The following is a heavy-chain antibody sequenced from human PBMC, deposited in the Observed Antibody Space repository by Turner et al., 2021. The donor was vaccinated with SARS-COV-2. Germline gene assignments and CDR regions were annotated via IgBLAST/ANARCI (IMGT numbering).Heavy chain of an antibody. J-gene: IGHJ3*01. CDR3: VRDQPIARKFERQRTAFHL. Sequence: ELQLLESRGAFVQPGGSRRFSCEASEVVFSSFAMNWVRQAPGKELEGVSTMSNYGENTYYSDSVKRRFNISRDNSRNTLHLQMNSLRPDDTARYYCVRDQPIARKFERQRTAFHLWGQGTVVFVSS. D-gene: IGHD6-25*01. CDR1: EVVFSSFA. V-gene: IGHV3-23*01. CDR2: MSNYGENT.